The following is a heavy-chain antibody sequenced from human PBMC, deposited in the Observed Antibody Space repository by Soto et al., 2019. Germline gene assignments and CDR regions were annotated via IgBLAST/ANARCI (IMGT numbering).Heavy chain of an antibody. CDR1: GYTFTSYG. CDR2: ISAYNGNT. CDR3: ARDHYGSGSYLGPLFDY. J-gene: IGHJ4*02. Sequence: ASVKVSCKASGYTFTSYGISWVRQAPGQGLEWMGWISAYNGNTNYAQKLQGRVTMTTDTSTSTAYMELRSLRSDDTAVYYCARDHYGSGSYLGPLFDYWGQGTLVTV. V-gene: IGHV1-18*01. D-gene: IGHD3-10*01.